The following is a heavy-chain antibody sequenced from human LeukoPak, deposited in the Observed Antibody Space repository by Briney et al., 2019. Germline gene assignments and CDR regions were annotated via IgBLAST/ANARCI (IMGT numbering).Heavy chain of an antibody. CDR2: IKSKTDGGTT. CDR1: GFTFSNAW. J-gene: IGHJ4*02. CDR3: TTEAYYYGSGSIDY. Sequence: GGFLRLSCAASGFTFSNAWMSWVRQAPGKGLEWVGRIKSKTDGGTTDYAAPVKGRFTISRDDSKNTLYLQMNSLKTEDTAVYYCTTEAYYYGSGSIDYWGQGTLVTVSS. V-gene: IGHV3-15*01. D-gene: IGHD3-10*01.